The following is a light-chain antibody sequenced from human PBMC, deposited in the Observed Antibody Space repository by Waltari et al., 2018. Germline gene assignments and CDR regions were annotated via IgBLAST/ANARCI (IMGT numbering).Light chain of an antibody. CDR1: WSNNGAGYD. Sequence: QSVLTQPPSVSGAPGQRVTISCTGSWSNNGAGYDVHWYQQLPGKAPTLLIYGVNTRPPGVPDRFCGSKSGRSASLAIPGLQPEDEADYYCQSYDTSLGVVFGGGTKVTVL. J-gene: IGLJ2*01. V-gene: IGLV1-40*01. CDR3: QSYDTSLGVV. CDR2: GVN.